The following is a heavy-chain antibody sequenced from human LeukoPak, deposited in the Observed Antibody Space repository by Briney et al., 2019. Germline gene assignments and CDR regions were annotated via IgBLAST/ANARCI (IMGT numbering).Heavy chain of an antibody. D-gene: IGHD3-3*01. CDR1: GGSISSGGYY. Sequence: SETLSLTCTVSGGSISSGGYYWSWIRQHPGKGLEWIGYIYYSGSTYYNPSLKSRVTISVDTSKNQFSLKLSSVTAADTAVYYCARDLVTIFGARGFDYWGQETLVTVSS. CDR3: ARDLVTIFGARGFDY. V-gene: IGHV4-31*03. J-gene: IGHJ4*02. CDR2: IYYSGST.